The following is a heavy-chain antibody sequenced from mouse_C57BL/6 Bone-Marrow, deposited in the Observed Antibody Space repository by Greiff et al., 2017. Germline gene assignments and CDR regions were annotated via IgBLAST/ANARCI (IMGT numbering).Heavy chain of an antibody. CDR2: INPYNGGT. V-gene: IGHV1-19*01. D-gene: IGHD2-1*01. CDR1: GYTFTDYY. Sequence: EVQLQESGPVLVKPGASVKMSCKASGYTFTDYYMNWVKQSHGKSLEWIGVINPYNGGTSYNQKFKGKATLTVYKSSSTAYMELNSLTSEDSAVYYCARELQFFDYAMDYWGQGTSVTVSS. J-gene: IGHJ4*01. CDR3: ARELQFFDYAMDY.